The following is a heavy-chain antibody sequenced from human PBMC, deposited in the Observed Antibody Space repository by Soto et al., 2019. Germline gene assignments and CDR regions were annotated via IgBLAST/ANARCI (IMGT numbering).Heavy chain of an antibody. Sequence: QVQLVQSGAEVRKPGASVKVSCKASGYTFSNYGLSWVRQAPGQGLERMGWISDSNGNTHYAQKFQGGHIMTTATTMRTAYVELRSLTSANTAVYFCAGEGYYSGSGTYSPPRYYGMDVWGQGTTVTVSS. J-gene: IGHJ6*02. CDR2: ISDSNGNT. CDR3: AGEGYYSGSGTYSPPRYYGMDV. D-gene: IGHD3-10*01. V-gene: IGHV1-18*01. CDR1: GYTFSNYG.